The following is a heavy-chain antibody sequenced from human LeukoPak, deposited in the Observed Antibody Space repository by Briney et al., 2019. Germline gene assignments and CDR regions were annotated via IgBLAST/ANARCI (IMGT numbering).Heavy chain of an antibody. J-gene: IGHJ3*02. CDR1: CVSISSSSYY. V-gene: IGHV4-39*01. CDR2: IYYSGST. Sequence: SETLSLTCTVSCVSISSSSYYWGWIRQPPGKGLEWIGSIYYSGSTYYNPSLKSRVTISEDTSKNQFSLKLSSVTAADTAVYYCASLPLRFLEWLYAFDIWGQGTMVTVSS. D-gene: IGHD3-3*01. CDR3: ASLPLRFLEWLYAFDI.